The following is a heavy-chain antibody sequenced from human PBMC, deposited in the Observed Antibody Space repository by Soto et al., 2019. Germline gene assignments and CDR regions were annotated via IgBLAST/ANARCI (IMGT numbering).Heavy chain of an antibody. V-gene: IGHV4-59*01. Sequence: SETLSLTCIVSGVSISGFYWSWVRQPPGKGLEWIGYIHDSGSTNYNPSLKSRITISVDTSKSQFSLKLTSMTAADTAVYYCAAIPTDYYYYNMDVWGQGTTVTVSS. CDR2: IHDSGST. J-gene: IGHJ6*02. CDR1: GVSISGFY. CDR3: AAIPTDYYYYNMDV. D-gene: IGHD2-2*02.